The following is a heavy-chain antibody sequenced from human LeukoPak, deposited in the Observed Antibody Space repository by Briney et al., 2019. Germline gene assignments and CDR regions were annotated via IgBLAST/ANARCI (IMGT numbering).Heavy chain of an antibody. D-gene: IGHD7-27*01. V-gene: IGHV1-3*01. J-gene: IGHJ4*02. CDR3: ASNWGHY. Sequence: ASVKVSCKASGYTFTSYAMHWVRQAPGQRLEWMGWIYAGNGNTKYSQKFQGRVTITRDTSASTAYMGLSSLRSEDTAVYYCASNWGHYWGQGTLVTVSS. CDR1: GYTFTSYA. CDR2: IYAGNGNT.